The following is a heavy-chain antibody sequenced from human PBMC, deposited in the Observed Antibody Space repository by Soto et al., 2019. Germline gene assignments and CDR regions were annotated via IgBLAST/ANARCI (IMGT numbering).Heavy chain of an antibody. CDR1: GGSISSSSYQ. V-gene: IGHV4-39*01. Sequence: SETLSLTCTVSGGSISSSSYQWGWIRQPPGKGLEWIGSIHYSVNTYYNPSLKSRVTISADTSKNQFSLKLSSVTAADTAVYYCARSYYDILTGYYEGNWFDPWGQGTLVTVSS. CDR3: ARSYYDILTGYYEGNWFDP. J-gene: IGHJ5*02. D-gene: IGHD3-9*01. CDR2: IHYSVNT.